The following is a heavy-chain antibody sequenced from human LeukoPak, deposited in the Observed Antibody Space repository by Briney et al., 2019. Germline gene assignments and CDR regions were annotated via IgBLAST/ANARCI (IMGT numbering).Heavy chain of an antibody. CDR1: GFTFSSYG. CDR2: ISYGGSDK. V-gene: IGHV3-30*18. CDR3: AKDYRVEYSGSFDY. J-gene: IGHJ4*02. D-gene: IGHD1-26*01. Sequence: GGSLRLSCAASGFTFSSYGMHWVRQAPGKGLEWVAVISYGGSDKYYADSVKGRFTISRDNSKNTLYLQMNSLRAEDTAVYYCAKDYRVEYSGSFDYWGQGTLVTVSS.